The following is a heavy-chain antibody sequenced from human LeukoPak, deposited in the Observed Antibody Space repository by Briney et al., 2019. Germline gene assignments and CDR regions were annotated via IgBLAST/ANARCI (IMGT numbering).Heavy chain of an antibody. V-gene: IGHV3-30-3*02. CDR2: ISYDGSNK. Sequence: GGSLRLSCAASGFTFSSYAMHWVRQAPGKGLEWLAVISYDGSNKYYAASVKGRFTISRDNSKNTLYLQMNSLRADDTAVYYCAKTVGYSNSGPNYWGQGTLVTVSS. CDR1: GFTFSSYA. D-gene: IGHD6-13*01. CDR3: AKTVGYSNSGPNY. J-gene: IGHJ4*02.